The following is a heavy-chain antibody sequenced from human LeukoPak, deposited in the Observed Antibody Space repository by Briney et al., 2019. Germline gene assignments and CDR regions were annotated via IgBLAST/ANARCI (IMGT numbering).Heavy chain of an antibody. J-gene: IGHJ4*02. CDR2: INQSGYT. Sequence: KSSETLSLTCAVSGVSFSDYYWSWVRQTPGKGLEGIGEINQSGYTNGSPSLKSRVTLSIHTSRKQFSLNLRSVTVADSGIYYCTRMTTGPDYWGQGTLVT. V-gene: IGHV4-34*01. CDR3: TRMTTGPDY. D-gene: IGHD4-17*01. CDR1: GVSFSDYY.